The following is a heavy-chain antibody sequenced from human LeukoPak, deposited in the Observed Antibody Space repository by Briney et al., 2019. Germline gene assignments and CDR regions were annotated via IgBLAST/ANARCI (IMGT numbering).Heavy chain of an antibody. CDR3: ASLPYDSSDPRRFDP. J-gene: IGHJ5*02. V-gene: IGHV3-21*04. CDR2: ISSGSSYI. CDR1: GFTFSRYS. D-gene: IGHD3-22*01. Sequence: GGSLRLSCVVSGFTFSRYSMNWVRQAPGKGLQWVSSISSGSSYIYYADSVKGRFTISRDNAKNSLYLQMNSLRAEDTALYYCASLPYDSSDPRRFDPWGQGTLVTVSS.